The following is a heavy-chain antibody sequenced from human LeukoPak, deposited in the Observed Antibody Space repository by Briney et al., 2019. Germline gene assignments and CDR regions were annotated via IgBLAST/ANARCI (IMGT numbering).Heavy chain of an antibody. D-gene: IGHD3-10*01. CDR3: AKLKSRITMVRGIPTAFDY. Sequence: PGGSLRLSCAASGFTFNSYWMNWVRQAPGKGLEWVSAISGSGGSTYYADSVKGRFTISRDNSKNTLYLQMNSLRAEDTAVYYCAKLKSRITMVRGIPTAFDYWGQGTLVTVSS. J-gene: IGHJ4*02. CDR2: ISGSGGST. CDR1: GFTFNSYW. V-gene: IGHV3-23*01.